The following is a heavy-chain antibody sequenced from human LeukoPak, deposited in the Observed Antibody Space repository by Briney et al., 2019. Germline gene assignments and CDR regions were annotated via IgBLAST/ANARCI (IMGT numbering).Heavy chain of an antibody. J-gene: IGHJ4*02. CDR3: VKGRSASCYSGYDY. V-gene: IGHV3-23*01. CDR2: ICGGDGNT. CDR1: GFAFSNSA. Sequence: GGSLRLSCAASGFAFSNSALHWVRQAAGKGLEWASGICGGDGNTFYADSVKGRFTISRDNYKNTLYLEMNSLRVEDTAEYYCVKGRSASCYSGYDYWGQGTLVTVSS. D-gene: IGHD2-2*01.